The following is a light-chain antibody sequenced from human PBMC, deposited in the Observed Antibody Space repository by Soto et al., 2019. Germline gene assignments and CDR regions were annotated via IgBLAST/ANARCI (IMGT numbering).Light chain of an antibody. CDR1: QSVSSN. Sequence: EIVMTQSPATLSVSPGERATLSCRASQSVSSNLAWYQQKPGQAPRLLIYGASTRATGIPARFSGSGSGTEFTLTISSLQSEDFAVYYCQQYYDWLSFGGGTKVDI. J-gene: IGKJ4*01. CDR3: QQYYDWLS. CDR2: GAS. V-gene: IGKV3-15*01.